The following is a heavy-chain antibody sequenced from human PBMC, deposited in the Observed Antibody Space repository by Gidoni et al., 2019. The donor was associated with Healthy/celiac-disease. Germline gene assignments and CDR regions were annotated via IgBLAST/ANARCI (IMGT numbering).Heavy chain of an antibody. CDR1: GFTFSSYS. D-gene: IGHD3-10*01. CDR3: ARVYGSGTRGHDAFEI. V-gene: IGHV3-21*01. J-gene: IGHJ3*02. CDR2: ISSSSSYI. Sequence: EVQLVESGGGLVKPGGSLRLSCAASGFTFSSYSMNWVRQAPGKGLEGVSSISSSSSYIDYADSVKGRFTISRDNAKNSLYLQMNSLRAEDTAVYYCARVYGSGTRGHDAFEIWGQGTMVTVSS.